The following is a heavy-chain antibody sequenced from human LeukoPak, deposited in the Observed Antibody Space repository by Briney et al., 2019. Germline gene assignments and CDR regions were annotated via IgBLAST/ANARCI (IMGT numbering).Heavy chain of an antibody. Sequence: GGSLRLSCAASGFTFSTYSIHWVRQAPGKGLEWVTIISYDGSNIYYADSVRGRFTISRDNSKNTLYLQMNSLRAEDTAAYYCARAATREYYYYGMDVWGQGTTVTVSS. J-gene: IGHJ6*02. CDR3: ARAATREYYYYGMDV. D-gene: IGHD2-15*01. CDR2: ISYDGSNI. V-gene: IGHV3-30-3*01. CDR1: GFTFSTYS.